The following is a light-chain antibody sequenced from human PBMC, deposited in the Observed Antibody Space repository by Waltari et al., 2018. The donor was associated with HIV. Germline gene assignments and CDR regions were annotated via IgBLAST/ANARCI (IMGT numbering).Light chain of an antibody. Sequence: EIVLTQSPGTLSLSPGERVTLSCRPSQSISSNYLAWHQQKPGQAPRLLIFGASTSATGVPDRCSGSGSGTDFTLTISGLEPEDFAVYYCQQYGHSPPYTFGQGTKLEIK. CDR2: GAS. CDR3: QQYGHSPPYT. CDR1: QSISSNY. J-gene: IGKJ2*01. V-gene: IGKV3-20*01.